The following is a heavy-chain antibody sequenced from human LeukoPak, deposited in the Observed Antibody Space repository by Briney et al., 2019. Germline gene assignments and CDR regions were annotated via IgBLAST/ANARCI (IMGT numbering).Heavy chain of an antibody. CDR3: ARRKGTYGGMKDAFDI. D-gene: IGHD4-23*01. CDR1: GGSITSYY. CDR2: IYYSGST. Sequence: PSETLSLTCSVSGGSITSYYWSWIRRPPGKGLEWIGYIYYSGSTNYNPSLKSRVTISVDTSKNQFSLKLSSVTAADTAVYYCARRKGTYGGMKDAFDIWGQGTMVTVSS. V-gene: IGHV4-59*08. J-gene: IGHJ3*02.